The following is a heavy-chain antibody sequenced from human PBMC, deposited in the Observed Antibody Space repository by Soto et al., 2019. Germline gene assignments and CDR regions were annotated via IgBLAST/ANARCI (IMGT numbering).Heavy chain of an antibody. CDR1: GGSISSGGYS. CDR2: IYYSGST. D-gene: IGHD3-10*01. V-gene: IGHV4-31*03. Sequence: QVQLQESGPGLVKPSQTLSLTCTVSGGSISSGGYSWSWIPRPPGKGLEWIGYIYYSGSTYYNPSLKSRVTISVDTSKNQFSLKLSSVTAADTAVYYCARDRGTMADAFDIWGQGTMVTVSS. CDR3: ARDRGTMADAFDI. J-gene: IGHJ3*02.